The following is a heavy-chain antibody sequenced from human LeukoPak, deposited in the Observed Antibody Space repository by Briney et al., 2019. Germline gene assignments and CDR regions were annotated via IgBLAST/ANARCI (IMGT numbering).Heavy chain of an antibody. CDR2: IWSDGSEK. V-gene: IGHV3-33*01. Sequence: PGGSLRLSCAASGFTFSTYGMHWVRQAPGKGLEWVAVIWSDGSEKYYADSVKGRFTISRDNSKNTLYLQMDSLRAEDTALYYCARVLGASEDYLWGSYRFWGQGTLVTVSS. D-gene: IGHD3-16*02. J-gene: IGHJ4*02. CDR3: ARVLGASEDYLWGSYRF. CDR1: GFTFSTYG.